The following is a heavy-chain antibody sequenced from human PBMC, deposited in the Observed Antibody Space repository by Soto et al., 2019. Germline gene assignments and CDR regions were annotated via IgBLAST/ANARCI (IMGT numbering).Heavy chain of an antibody. Sequence: SVKVSCKASGVTFSSYPITWVRQAPGQGLEWMGGTFPIFDRGNYAQKFQGRLTITTDKSTNTAYMELSSLRSEDTAVYYCARRNTSGYLRYFDSWGQGTLVTVSS. V-gene: IGHV1-69*05. CDR3: ARRNTSGYLRYFDS. D-gene: IGHD3-22*01. CDR2: TFPIFDRG. J-gene: IGHJ4*02. CDR1: GVTFSSYP.